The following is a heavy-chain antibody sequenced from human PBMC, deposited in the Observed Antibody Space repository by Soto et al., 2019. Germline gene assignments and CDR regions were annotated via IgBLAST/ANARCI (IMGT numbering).Heavy chain of an antibody. V-gene: IGHV4-34*01. CDR1: GGSFSGYY. J-gene: IGHJ4*02. CDR2: INHSGST. CDR3: ARPPSSGWRHFDY. D-gene: IGHD6-19*01. Sequence: SETLSLTCAVYGGSFSGYYWSWIRQPPGKGLEWIGEINHSGSTNYNPSLKSRVTISVDTSKNQFSLKLSSVTAADTAVYYCARPPSSGWRHFDYWGQGTLVTVSS.